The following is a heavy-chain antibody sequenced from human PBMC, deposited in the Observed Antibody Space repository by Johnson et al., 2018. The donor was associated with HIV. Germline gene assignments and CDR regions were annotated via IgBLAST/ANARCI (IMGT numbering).Heavy chain of an antibody. D-gene: IGHD3-22*01. CDR1: GFTFSSYD. V-gene: IGHV3-13*01. CDR2: IGTAGDT. CDR3: ARDGRKLTYYYDSSGYDDAFDI. J-gene: IGHJ3*02. Sequence: VQLVESGGGLVQPGGSLRLSCAASGFTFSSYDMHWVRQATGKGLEWVSAIGTAGDTYYPGSVKGRFTISRENAKNTLYLQINILRAEDTAVYYCARDGRKLTYYYDSSGYDDAFDIWGQWTMVTVSS.